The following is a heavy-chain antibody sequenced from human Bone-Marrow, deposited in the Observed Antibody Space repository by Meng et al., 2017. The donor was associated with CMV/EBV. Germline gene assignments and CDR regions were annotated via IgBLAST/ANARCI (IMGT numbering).Heavy chain of an antibody. D-gene: IGHD3-3*01. J-gene: IGHJ6*02. CDR1: GFTFSYYD. Sequence: GGSLRLSCAVSGFTFSYYDMHWVRQATGKGLEWVSGISAAGDTYYPASVKGRFSISRENAKNSFYLQMNSLRAGDTAVYYCARVAIRSGFGMDVWGLGTTVTVSS. CDR3: ARVAIRSGFGMDV. CDR2: ISAAGDT. V-gene: IGHV3-13*01.